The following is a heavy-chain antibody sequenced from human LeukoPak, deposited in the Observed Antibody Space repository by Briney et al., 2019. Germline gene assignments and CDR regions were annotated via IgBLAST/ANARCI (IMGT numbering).Heavy chain of an antibody. V-gene: IGHV3-23*01. CDR3: AKDEAVAGTRDFGD. CDR1: GFTFCSYA. CDR2: ISGSGGST. D-gene: IGHD6-19*01. Sequence: QPGGSLRLSCAASGFTFCSYAMSWVPQAPGEGLEGVSDISGSGGSTYNADSVKGRFTISRDNSKNTLYLQMNSRRAEDTAVYYCAKDEAVAGTRDFGDWGQGTLVTVSS. J-gene: IGHJ4*02.